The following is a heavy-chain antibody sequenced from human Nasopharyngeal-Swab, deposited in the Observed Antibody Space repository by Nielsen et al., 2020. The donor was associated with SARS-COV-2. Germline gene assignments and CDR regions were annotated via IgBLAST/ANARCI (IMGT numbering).Heavy chain of an antibody. D-gene: IGHD6-13*01. CDR3: ARHYLGGGLAAGTFYYMDV. CDR1: GGSISSYY. V-gene: IGHV4-59*08. J-gene: IGHJ6*03. Sequence: GSLRLSCTVSGGSISSYYWSWIRQPPGKGLEWIGYIYYSGSTNYNPSLKSRVTISVDTSRNQFSLTLNSVTAADTAIYYCARHYLGGGLAAGTFYYMDVWGKGTTVTVSS. CDR2: IYYSGST.